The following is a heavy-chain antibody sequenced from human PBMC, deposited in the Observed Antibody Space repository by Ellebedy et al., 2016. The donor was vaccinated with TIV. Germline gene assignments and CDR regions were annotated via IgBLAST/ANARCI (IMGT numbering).Heavy chain of an antibody. CDR2: IYHSGST. V-gene: IGHV4-61*01. D-gene: IGHD6-13*01. Sequence: SETLSLXXSVSGASVSSAIYYWAWIRQPPGKGLEWIGWIYHSGSTNHNPSLKSRATMSLDTSKNQFSLKLSSVTAADTAVYYCAVLTAAGTVHLFNPWGQGTLVVVSS. CDR3: AVLTAAGTVHLFNP. CDR1: GASVSSAIYY. J-gene: IGHJ5*02.